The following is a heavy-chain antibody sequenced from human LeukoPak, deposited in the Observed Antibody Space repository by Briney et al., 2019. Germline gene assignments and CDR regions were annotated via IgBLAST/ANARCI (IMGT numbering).Heavy chain of an antibody. V-gene: IGHV1-2*02. J-gene: IGHJ5*02. CDR2: INPNSGGT. CDR1: GYTFIGYY. CDR3: ARGVLLWFGESQNNWFDP. D-gene: IGHD3-10*01. Sequence: ASVKVSCKASGYTFIGYYMHWVRQAPGQGLEWMGWINPNSGGTNYAQKFQGRVTMTRDTSISTAYMELSSLRSEDTAVYYCARGVLLWFGESQNNWFDPWGQGTLVTVSS.